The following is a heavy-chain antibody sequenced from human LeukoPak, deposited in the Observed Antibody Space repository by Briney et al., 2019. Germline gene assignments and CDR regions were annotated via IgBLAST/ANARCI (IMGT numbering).Heavy chain of an antibody. J-gene: IGHJ5*02. CDR1: GGSISSYY. Sequence: PSETLSLTRTVSGGSISSYYWSWIRQPPGKGLEWIGYIYYSGSTNYNPSLKSRVTISVDTSKNQFSLKLSSVTAADTAVYYCARVGYSSGWYHLNWFDPWGQGTLVTVSS. D-gene: IGHD6-19*01. CDR2: IYYSGST. V-gene: IGHV4-59*01. CDR3: ARVGYSSGWYHLNWFDP.